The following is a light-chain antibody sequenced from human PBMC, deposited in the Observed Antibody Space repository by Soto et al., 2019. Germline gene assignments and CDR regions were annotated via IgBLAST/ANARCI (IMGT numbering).Light chain of an antibody. J-gene: IGKJ2*01. CDR3: QRYGASSFT. CDR1: QSVDSSY. V-gene: IGKV3-20*01. CDR2: ATS. Sequence: EIVLTQSPGTLSLSPGERATLSCRASQSVDSSYLSWYQHKPGQAPRLLIYATSSRATGIPDRFSGSGSGRDFTLTISRLEPEDFAVYYCQRYGASSFTFGQGTNLEIK.